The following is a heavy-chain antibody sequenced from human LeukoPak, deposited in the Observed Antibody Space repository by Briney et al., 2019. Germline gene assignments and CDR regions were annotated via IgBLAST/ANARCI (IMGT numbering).Heavy chain of an antibody. CDR3: AKEGDYYGSGSYRDGFDI. D-gene: IGHD3-10*01. Sequence: GGSLRLSCAASGFTFSSYWMHWVRQAPGKGLVWVSRINSDGSSTSYADSVKGRFTISRDSFKNTLYLQMNSLRPEDTAVYYCAKEGDYYGSGSYRDGFDIWGQGTRATVSS. V-gene: IGHV3-74*01. CDR1: GFTFSSYW. J-gene: IGHJ3*02. CDR2: INSDGSST.